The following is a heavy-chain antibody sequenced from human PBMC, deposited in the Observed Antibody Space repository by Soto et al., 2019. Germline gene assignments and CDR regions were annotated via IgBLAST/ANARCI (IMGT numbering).Heavy chain of an antibody. V-gene: IGHV4-59*01. CDR3: ARGYFNGGYDFETLDY. CDR1: GGSISSYY. Sequence: PSETLSLTCTVSGGSISSYYWSWIRQPPGKGLEWIGYIYYSGSTNYNPSLKSRVTISVDTSKNQFSLKLSSVTAADTAVYYCARGYFNGGYDFETLDYWGQGTLVTVSS. CDR2: IYYSGST. D-gene: IGHD5-12*01. J-gene: IGHJ4*02.